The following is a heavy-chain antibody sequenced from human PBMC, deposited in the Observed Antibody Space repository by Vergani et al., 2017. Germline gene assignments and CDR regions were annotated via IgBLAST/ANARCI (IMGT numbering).Heavy chain of an antibody. Sequence: QVQLVQSGAEVKKPGSSVKVSCKASGGTFSSYAISWVRQAPGQGLEWMGGIIPIFGTANYAQKFQGRVTITADESTSTAYMELSSLRSEDTAVYYCARYPATMVRGVIITTGGMDVWGQGTTVTVSS. CDR3: ARYPATMVRGVIITTGGMDV. D-gene: IGHD3-10*01. CDR1: GGTFSSYA. CDR2: IIPIFGTA. V-gene: IGHV1-69*01. J-gene: IGHJ6*02.